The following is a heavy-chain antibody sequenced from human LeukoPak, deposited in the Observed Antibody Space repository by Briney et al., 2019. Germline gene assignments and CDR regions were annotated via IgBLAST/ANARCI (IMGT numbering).Heavy chain of an antibody. J-gene: IGHJ5*01. CDR1: GFTFSSYA. D-gene: IGHD6-19*01. Sequence: GGSLRLSCAASGFTFSSYAMHWVRQAPGKGLEWVAVISYDGSNKYYADSVKGRFTISRDNSKNTLYLQMNSLRAEDTAVYYCAKDYSSGWFDYWGQGTLVTVSS. CDR2: ISYDGSNK. CDR3: AKDYSSGWFDY. V-gene: IGHV3-30-3*01.